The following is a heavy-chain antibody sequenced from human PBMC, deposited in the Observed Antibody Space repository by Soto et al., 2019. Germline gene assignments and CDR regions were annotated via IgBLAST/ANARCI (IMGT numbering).Heavy chain of an antibody. CDR2: LYYTGRT. D-gene: IGHD3-10*01. V-gene: IGHV4-39*02. Sequence: WGTLSLTCTVSGGSISSGTYYWGWIRQPPGKGLEWIGSLYYTGRTYYSPSLKSRVTISVDTSKNHFSLNLTSVTAADTAVYYCARRLARGVIGWFDPWGQGTLVTVSS. J-gene: IGHJ5*02. CDR3: ARRLARGVIGWFDP. CDR1: GGSISSGTYY.